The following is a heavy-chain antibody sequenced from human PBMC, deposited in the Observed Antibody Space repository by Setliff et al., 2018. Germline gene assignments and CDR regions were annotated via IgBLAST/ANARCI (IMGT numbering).Heavy chain of an antibody. J-gene: IGHJ2*01. D-gene: IGHD3-22*01. CDR1: GFTFTSYA. Sequence: PGGSLRLSCAASGFTFTSYAMNWVRQAPGKGLEWVSGISWNGGNMDYADSVKGRFTISRDNAKNSLYLQMNSLRAADTALYYCAKDIVRYYFDTRGFDLWGRGTLVTVSS. V-gene: IGHV3-9*01. CDR3: AKDIVRYYFDTRGFDL. CDR2: ISWNGGNM.